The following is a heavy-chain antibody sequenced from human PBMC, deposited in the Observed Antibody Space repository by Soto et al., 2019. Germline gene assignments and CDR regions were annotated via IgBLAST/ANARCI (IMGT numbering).Heavy chain of an antibody. Sequence: SETLSLTCTVSGGSISSGGDYWSWIRQPPGKGLEWIGYIYHSGSTYYNPSLKSRVTISVDRSKNQFSLKLSSVTAADTAVYYCARGQVVAAQHWGQGTLVTVSS. J-gene: IGHJ4*02. CDR1: GGSISSGGDY. D-gene: IGHD2-15*01. V-gene: IGHV4-30-2*01. CDR3: ARGQVVAAQH. CDR2: IYHSGST.